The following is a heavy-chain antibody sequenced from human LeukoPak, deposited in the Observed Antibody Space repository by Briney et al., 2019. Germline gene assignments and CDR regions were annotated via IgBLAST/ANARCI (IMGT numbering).Heavy chain of an antibody. CDR2: IYGIGSA. D-gene: IGHD6-13*01. J-gene: IGHJ4*02. V-gene: IGHV3-53*01. CDR3: ARLLAAPNTKNY. CDR1: AFTVSNNY. Sequence: GGSLKLSCAVSAFTVSNNYMSWVRQAPGKGLEWVSLIYGIGSAYYADSVKGRFTISRDNSRNTLYLQMNSPRAEDTAVYYCARLLAAPNTKNYWGQGTLVTVSS.